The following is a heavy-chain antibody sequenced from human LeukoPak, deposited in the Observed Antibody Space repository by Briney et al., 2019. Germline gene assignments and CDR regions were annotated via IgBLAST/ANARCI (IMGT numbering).Heavy chain of an antibody. D-gene: IGHD2-8*01. CDR3: AKDHCTNGVCYTDY. CDR2: IRYDGSNK. CDR1: GFTFSNYG. V-gene: IGHV3-30*02. Sequence: GGSLRLSCAASGFTFSNYGMHWVRQAPGKGLEWVAFIRYDGSNKYYADSVKGRFTISRDNSKNTLYLQMNSLRREDTAVYYCAKDHCTNGVCYTDYWGQGTLATVSS. J-gene: IGHJ4*02.